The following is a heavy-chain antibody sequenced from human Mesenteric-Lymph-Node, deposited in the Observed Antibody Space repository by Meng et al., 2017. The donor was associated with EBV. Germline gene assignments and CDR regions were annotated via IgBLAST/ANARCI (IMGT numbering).Heavy chain of an antibody. CDR1: GGSIYESHW. J-gene: IGHJ4*02. CDR2: TYHSGSS. D-gene: IGHD3-10*01. Sequence: QGQLQQSGPGLVKPSGTLSLTCAVSGGSIYESHWWSWVRQPPGKGLEWIGETYHSGSSNYSPSLKSRVSMSVDNSKNQFSLTLHSVTAADTAVYYCARGLGGSGKYHFDFWGPGILVTVFS. CDR3: ARGLGGSGKYHFDF. V-gene: IGHV4-4*02.